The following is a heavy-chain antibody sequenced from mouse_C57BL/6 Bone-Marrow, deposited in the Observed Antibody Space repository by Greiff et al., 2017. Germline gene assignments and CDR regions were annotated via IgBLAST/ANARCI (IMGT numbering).Heavy chain of an antibody. CDR3: SGSDGYPIFDY. V-gene: IGHV1-5*01. CDR1: GYTFTSYW. CDR2: IYPGNSDT. Sequence: VQLQQSGTVLARPGASVKMSCKTSGYTFTSYWMHWVKQRPGQGLEWIGAIYPGNSDTSYNQKFKGKAKLTAVTSASTAYMELSSLTNEDSAVYYYSGSDGYPIFDYWCQGTTLTVSA. J-gene: IGHJ2*01. D-gene: IGHD2-3*01.